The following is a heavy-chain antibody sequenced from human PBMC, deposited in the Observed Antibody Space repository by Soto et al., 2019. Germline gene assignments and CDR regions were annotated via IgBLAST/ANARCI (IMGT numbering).Heavy chain of an antibody. CDR1: GFIFSDYW. D-gene: IGHD3-10*01. J-gene: IGHJ4*02. V-gene: IGHV3-74*01. CDR2: VNSDGTRA. CDR3: ARPDTGFGN. Sequence: PGGSLRLSCAASGFIFSDYWMHWVRQAPGKGLVWVSRVNSDGTRAFYADPVKGRFTISRDNAKNTLYLQMNSLRAEDTAVYYCARPDTGFGNWGQGTLVTVSS.